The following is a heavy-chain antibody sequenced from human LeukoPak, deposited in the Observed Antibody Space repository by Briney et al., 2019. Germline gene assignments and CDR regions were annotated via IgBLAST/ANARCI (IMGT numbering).Heavy chain of an antibody. Sequence: GGSLRLSCTASGFTFGDYAMSWVRQAPGKGLEWVGFIRSKAYGGTTEYAASVKGRFTISRDDSKSIAYLQMNSLKTEDTAVYYCVGYDPLDYWGQGTLVTVSS. CDR3: VGYDPLDY. D-gene: IGHD5-12*01. V-gene: IGHV3-49*04. CDR1: GFTFGDYA. J-gene: IGHJ4*02. CDR2: IRSKAYGGTT.